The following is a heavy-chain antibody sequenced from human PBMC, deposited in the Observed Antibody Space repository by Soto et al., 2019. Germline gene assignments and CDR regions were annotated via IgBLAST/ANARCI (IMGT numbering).Heavy chain of an antibody. CDR3: ARADYYDSSGLFDY. CDR1: GGSISSGDYS. D-gene: IGHD3-22*01. CDR2: IYHSGST. J-gene: IGHJ4*02. V-gene: IGHV4-30-2*01. Sequence: SETLSLTCTVSGGSISSGDYSWSWIRQPPGKGLEWIGYIYHSGSTYYNPSLKSRVTISVDRSKNQFSLKLSSVTAADTAVYYCARADYYDSSGLFDYWGQGTLVTVSS.